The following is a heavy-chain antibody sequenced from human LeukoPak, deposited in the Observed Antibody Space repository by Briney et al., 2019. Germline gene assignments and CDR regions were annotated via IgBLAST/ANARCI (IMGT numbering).Heavy chain of an antibody. V-gene: IGHV3-21*04. D-gene: IGHD4-17*01. J-gene: IGHJ5*02. CDR1: GFTFSSYS. CDR3: IVFGDSNH. CDR2: ISSSSSYI. Sequence: GGSLRLSCAASGFTFSSYSMNWVRQAPGKGLEWVSSISSSSSYIYYADSVKGRFTISRDNAKNSLYLQMNSLRVEDTAVYYCIVFGDSNHWGQGTLVTASS.